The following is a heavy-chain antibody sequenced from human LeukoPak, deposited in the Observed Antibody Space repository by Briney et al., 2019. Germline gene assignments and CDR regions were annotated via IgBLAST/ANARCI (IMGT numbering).Heavy chain of an antibody. V-gene: IGHV3-21*01. Sequence: GGSLRLSCAASGFTFSTYAMNWVRQAPGRGLEWVSSINPSGSTIFYADSVKGRFTISRDNAKNSLYLQMNSLRAEDTALYFCASGIRERGFDYWGQGTLVTVSS. CDR1: GFTFSTYA. D-gene: IGHD1-1*01. CDR3: ASGIRERGFDY. J-gene: IGHJ4*02. CDR2: INPSGSTI.